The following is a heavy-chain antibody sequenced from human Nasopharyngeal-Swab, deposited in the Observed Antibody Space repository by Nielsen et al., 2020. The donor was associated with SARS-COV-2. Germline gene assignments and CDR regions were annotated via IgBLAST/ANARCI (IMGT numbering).Heavy chain of an antibody. J-gene: IGHJ3*02. V-gene: IGHV3-43*02. CDR2: ISGDGGST. Sequence: GESLKIPCAASGFTFDDYALHWVRQAPGKGLEWVSLISGDGGSTYYADSVKGRFTISRDNSKNSLYLQMNSLRTEDTALYYCAKDGYYGLHAFDIWGQGTMVTVSS. D-gene: IGHD3-10*01. CDR1: GFTFDDYA. CDR3: AKDGYYGLHAFDI.